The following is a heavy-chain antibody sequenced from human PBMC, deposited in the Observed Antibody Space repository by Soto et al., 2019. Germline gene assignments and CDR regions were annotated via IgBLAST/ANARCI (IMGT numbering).Heavy chain of an antibody. J-gene: IGHJ3*02. D-gene: IGHD3-9*01. CDR2: IKSKTDGGTT. Sequence: GGSLRLSCAASGFTFSNAWMSWVRQAPGKGLEWVGRIKSKTDGGTTDYAAPVKGRFTISRDDSKNTLYLQMNSLKTEDTAVYYCTTRYFDWRVAFDIWGQGTMVTVSS. CDR3: TTRYFDWRVAFDI. CDR1: GFTFSNAW. V-gene: IGHV3-15*01.